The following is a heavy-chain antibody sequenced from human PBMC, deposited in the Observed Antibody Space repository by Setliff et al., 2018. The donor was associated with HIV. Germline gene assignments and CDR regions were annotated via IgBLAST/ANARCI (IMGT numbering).Heavy chain of an antibody. V-gene: IGHV1-2*07. J-gene: IGHJ5*02. Sequence: ASLKVSCKASGGSLTGSFIHWVRQAPGQGLEWMGWINPVTGGINYAHMFQGRVTMTRDTSIRTSYMELSSLTSDDTATYYCAKVGRCVGTTCPRWFDPWGQGTLVTVSS. CDR1: GGSLTGSF. CDR3: AKVGRCVGTTCPRWFDP. CDR2: INPVTGGI. D-gene: IGHD2-21*01.